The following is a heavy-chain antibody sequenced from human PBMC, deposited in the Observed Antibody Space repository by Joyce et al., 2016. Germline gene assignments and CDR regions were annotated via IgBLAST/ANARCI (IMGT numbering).Heavy chain of an antibody. Sequence: EVQLVESGGGLVQSGGSLRLYCAASGFTFSDYWMSWVRQAPGKGLEWVANLNQDGSQTYYADSVRGRFTISIDNAKNSLYLQMNSLRAEDAALYYCERDVRFGHFDYWGQGTLVTVSS. CDR3: ERDVRFGHFDY. J-gene: IGHJ4*02. D-gene: IGHD3-10*01. CDR2: LNQDGSQT. CDR1: GFTFSDYW. V-gene: IGHV3-7*01.